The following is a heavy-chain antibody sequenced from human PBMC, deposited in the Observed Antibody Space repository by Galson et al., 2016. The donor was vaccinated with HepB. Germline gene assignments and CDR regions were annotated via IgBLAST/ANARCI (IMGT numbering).Heavy chain of an antibody. V-gene: IGHV4-39*01. CDR3: VRHHNRNWFDP. CDR1: GGSVSSSGSY. CDR2: IHFGGNT. Sequence: SETLSLTCTVSGGSVSSSGSYWGWIRQAPGKGLEWTATIHFGGNTYYNPSLESRVTISVDTANNQFSLRLNSVTAADTAVYYCVRHHNRNWFDPRGQGTLVIVSS. D-gene: IGHD5-24*01. J-gene: IGHJ5*02.